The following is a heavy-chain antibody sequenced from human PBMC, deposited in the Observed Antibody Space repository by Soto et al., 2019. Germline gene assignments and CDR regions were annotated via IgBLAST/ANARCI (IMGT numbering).Heavy chain of an antibody. CDR2: TYYRSKWYN. V-gene: IGHV6-1*01. CDR1: GDSVSSNSAA. CDR3: ARDWNYPYYYYYGMDV. D-gene: IGHD1-7*01. Sequence: PSHTLSLTCAISGDSVSSNSAAWNWIRQSPSRGIEWLGRTYYRSKWYNDYAVSVKSRITVNPDTSKNQFSLQLNSVTPEDTAVYYCARDWNYPYYYYYGMDVWGQGTTVTVSS. J-gene: IGHJ6*02.